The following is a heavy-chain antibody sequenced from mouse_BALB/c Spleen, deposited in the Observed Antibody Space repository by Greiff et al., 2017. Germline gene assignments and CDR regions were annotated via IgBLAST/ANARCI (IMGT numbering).Heavy chain of an antibody. CDR2: INPSNGGT. CDR3: TTYGSSLDY. Sequence: QVQLQQSGAELVKPGASVKLSCKASGYTFTSYYMYWVKQRPGQGLEWIGEINPSNGGTNFNEKFKSKATLTVDKSSSTAYMQLSSLTSEDSAVYYCTTYGSSLDYWGQGTTLTVSS. D-gene: IGHD1-1*01. CDR1: GYTFTSYY. J-gene: IGHJ2*01. V-gene: IGHV1S81*02.